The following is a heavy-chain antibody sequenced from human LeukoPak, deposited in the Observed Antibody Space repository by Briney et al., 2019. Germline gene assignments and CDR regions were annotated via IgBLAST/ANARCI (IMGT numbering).Heavy chain of an antibody. CDR2: IDHSGRT. CDR3: ARKGLTKPLSVAVDFDS. V-gene: IGHV4-34*01. J-gene: IGHJ4*02. CDR1: GGSISSYY. Sequence: PSETLSLTCTVSGGSISSYYWSWIRQPPGKGLEWIAEIDHSGRTNFNRSLKSRVTISVDTSKNHFSLKLSSVTAADTAVYYCARKGLTKPLSVAVDFDSWAQGTLVTVSS. D-gene: IGHD6-19*01.